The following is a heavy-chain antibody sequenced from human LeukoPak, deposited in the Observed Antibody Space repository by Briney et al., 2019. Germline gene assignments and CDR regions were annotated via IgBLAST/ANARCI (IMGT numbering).Heavy chain of an antibody. CDR3: AKGVGRWLQPGTYYFDY. Sequence: GSLRLSCAASGFTFSSYAMSWVRRAPGKGLEWVSAISGSGGSTYYADSVKGRFTISRDNSKNTLYLQMNSLRAEDTAVYYCAKGVGRWLQPGTYYFDYWGQGTLVTVSS. D-gene: IGHD5-24*01. J-gene: IGHJ4*02. CDR1: GFTFSSYA. CDR2: ISGSGGST. V-gene: IGHV3-23*01.